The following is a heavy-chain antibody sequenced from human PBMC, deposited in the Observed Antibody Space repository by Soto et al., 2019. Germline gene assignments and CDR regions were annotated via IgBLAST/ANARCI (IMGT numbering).Heavy chain of an antibody. CDR2: IIPILGIA. V-gene: IGHV1-69*02. Sequence: QVRLVQSGAEVKKPGSSVKVSCKASGGTFSSYTISWVRQAPGQGLEWMGRIIPILGIANYAQKFQGRVTITADKSTSTAYMELSSLRSEDTAVYYCARVVNYYDPYYFDYWGQGTLVTVSS. J-gene: IGHJ4*02. CDR3: ARVVNYYDPYYFDY. CDR1: GGTFSSYT. D-gene: IGHD3-22*01.